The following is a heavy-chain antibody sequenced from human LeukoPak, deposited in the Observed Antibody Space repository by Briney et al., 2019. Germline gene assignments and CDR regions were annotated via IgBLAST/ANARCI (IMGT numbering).Heavy chain of an antibody. CDR2: ISSTGIYI. Sequence: PGGSLRLSCAASGFTFSSYSMNWVRQAPGKGLEWVSSISSTGIYINYADSVKGRFTISRDNAKNSLYLQMNSLRAEDTAVYFCAREDDSWGPNNLDLWGQGTMVTVSS. D-gene: IGHD7-27*01. CDR3: AREDDSWGPNNLDL. J-gene: IGHJ3*01. CDR1: GFTFSSYS. V-gene: IGHV3-21*01.